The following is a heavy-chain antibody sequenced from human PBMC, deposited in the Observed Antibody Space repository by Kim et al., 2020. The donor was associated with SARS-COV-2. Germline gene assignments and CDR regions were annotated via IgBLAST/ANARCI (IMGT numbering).Heavy chain of an antibody. CDR3: ARAVGGSYGMDV. V-gene: IGHV1-8*01. Sequence: GYAQKFQGRVTMTRNTSISTAYMELSSLRSEDTAVYYCARAVGGSYGMDVWGQGTTVTVSS. D-gene: IGHD6-25*01. J-gene: IGHJ6*02.